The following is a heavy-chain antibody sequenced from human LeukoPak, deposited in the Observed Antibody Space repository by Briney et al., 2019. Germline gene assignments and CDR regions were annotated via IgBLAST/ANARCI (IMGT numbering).Heavy chain of an antibody. V-gene: IGHV1-69*13. CDR2: IIPIFGTA. D-gene: IGHD4-23*01. J-gene: IGHJ4*02. CDR1: GGTFSSHA. CDR3: ARGKASLRWGSSDY. Sequence: SVKVSCKASGGTFSSHAISWVRQAPGQGLEWMGGIIPIFGTANSAQKFQGRVTITAGESTSTAYMELSSLRSEDTAVYYCARGKASLRWGSSDYWGQGTLVTVSS.